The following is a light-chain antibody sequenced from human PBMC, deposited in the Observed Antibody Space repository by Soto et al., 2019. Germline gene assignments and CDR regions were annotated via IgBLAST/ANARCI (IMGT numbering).Light chain of an antibody. V-gene: IGLV2-14*01. J-gene: IGLJ1*01. CDR1: SSDVGGYNY. CDR2: DVS. CDR3: SSYTSSSTLEGV. Sequence: SALTQPASVSGSPGQWITISCPGTSSDVGGYNYVSWYQQHPGKAPKLMIYDVSNRPSGVSNRFSGSKSGNTASLTISGLQAEDEADYYCSSYTSSSTLEGVFGTGTKVT.